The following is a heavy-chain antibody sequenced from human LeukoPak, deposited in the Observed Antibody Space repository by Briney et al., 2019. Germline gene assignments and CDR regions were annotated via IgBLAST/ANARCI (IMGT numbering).Heavy chain of an antibody. CDR3: ARDSGPVGAIELGFDY. D-gene: IGHD1-26*01. CDR1: GGTFRNYA. J-gene: IGHJ4*02. Sequence: ASVNVSCKASGGTFRNYAISWVRQAPGQGLEWMGGIIPLFGTANYAQKFQGRVTITADESTSTAYMELSSLRSEDTAVYYCARDSGPVGAIELGFDYWGQGTLVTVSS. CDR2: IIPLFGTA. V-gene: IGHV1-69*13.